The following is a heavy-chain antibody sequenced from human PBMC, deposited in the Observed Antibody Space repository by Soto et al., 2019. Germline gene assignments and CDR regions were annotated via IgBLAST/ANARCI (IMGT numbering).Heavy chain of an antibody. Sequence: QIQLLQSGAEVKKPGASVKVTCKASGYTFRNFGISWVRQAPGQGLEWMGWISAYNANATYAQKFQGRLTITADTTTSTAYMKLRSLRSDDTVVYYCARENSYFDYWGQGNLVTVAS. CDR3: ARENSYFDY. J-gene: IGHJ4*02. V-gene: IGHV1-18*01. CDR1: GYTFRNFG. CDR2: ISAYNANA.